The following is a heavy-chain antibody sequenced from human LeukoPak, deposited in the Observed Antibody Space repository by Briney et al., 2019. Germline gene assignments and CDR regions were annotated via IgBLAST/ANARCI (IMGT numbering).Heavy chain of an antibody. V-gene: IGHV1-46*01. Sequence: ASVKVSCKASGYTFTSYYMHWVRQAPGQGLEWMGIINPSGGSTSYAQKFQGRVTMTRDMSTSTVYMELSSLRSEDTAVYYCARDLPPPSYYYDSSGYSDYWGQGTLVTVSS. J-gene: IGHJ4*02. CDR3: ARDLPPPSYYYDSSGYSDY. CDR1: GYTFTSYY. D-gene: IGHD3-22*01. CDR2: INPSGGST.